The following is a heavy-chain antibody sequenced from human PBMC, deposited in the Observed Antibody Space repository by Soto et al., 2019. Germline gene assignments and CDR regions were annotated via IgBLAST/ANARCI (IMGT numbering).Heavy chain of an antibody. J-gene: IGHJ4*02. D-gene: IGHD5-18*01. CDR2: IKQDGSEK. CDR1: GFTFSSYW. Sequence: EVQLVESGGGLVQPGGSLRLSCAASGFTFSSYWMSWVRQAPGKGLEWVANIKQDGSEKYYVDSVKGRFTISRDNAKNSLYLQMNSLRAEDTAVYYCARDGFGGYRRDNQYYFDYWGQGTLVTVSS. CDR3: ARDGFGGYRRDNQYYFDY. V-gene: IGHV3-7*03.